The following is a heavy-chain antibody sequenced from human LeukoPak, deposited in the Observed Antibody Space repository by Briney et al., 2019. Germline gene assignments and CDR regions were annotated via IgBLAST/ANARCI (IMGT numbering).Heavy chain of an antibody. J-gene: IGHJ6*02. CDR3: ASPRGYSYGDYGMDV. CDR2: INPSGGST. D-gene: IGHD5-18*01. V-gene: IGHV1-46*01. Sequence: ASVKVSCKASGYTFTSYYMHWVRQAPGQGLEWMGIINPSGGSTSYAQKFQGRVTMTRDTSTSTVYMELSSLRSEDTAVYYCASPRGYSYGDYGMDVWGQGTTVTVSS. CDR1: GYTFTSYY.